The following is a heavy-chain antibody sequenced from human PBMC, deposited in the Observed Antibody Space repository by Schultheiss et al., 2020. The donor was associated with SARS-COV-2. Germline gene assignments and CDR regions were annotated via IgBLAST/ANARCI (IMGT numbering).Heavy chain of an antibody. J-gene: IGHJ4*02. CDR2: INHSGST. Sequence: SETLSLTCAVYGGSFSDYYWSWIRQSPGKGLEWIGEINHSGSTNYNPSLKSRVTISVDTSKNQFSLKLSSVTAADTAVYYCASLVFDYWGQGTLVTVSS. CDR1: GGSFSDYY. D-gene: IGHD2-8*02. CDR3: ASLVFDY. V-gene: IGHV4-34*01.